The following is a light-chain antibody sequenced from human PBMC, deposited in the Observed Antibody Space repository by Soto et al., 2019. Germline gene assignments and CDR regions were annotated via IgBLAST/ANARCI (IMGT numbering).Light chain of an antibody. J-gene: IGLJ1*01. CDR1: SSDVVTYDF. Sequence: QSALTQPASVSGSPGQSITISCAATSSDVVTYDFVSWYQHHPGKAPKLIIFDVTNRPSGVSRRFSGSRSDNAASLTISGLQPEDEAFYYCSSYTTANTLTYVFGNGTKVTVL. V-gene: IGLV2-14*03. CDR3: SSYTTANTLTYV. CDR2: DVT.